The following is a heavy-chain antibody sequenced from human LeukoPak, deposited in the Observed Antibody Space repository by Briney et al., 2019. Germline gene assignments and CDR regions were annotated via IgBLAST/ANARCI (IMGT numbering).Heavy chain of an antibody. Sequence: PSQTLSLTCTVSGGSISSGGYYWSWIRQNPGKGLEWIGYIYYSGSTYYNPSLKSRVTISVDTSKNQFSLKLSSVTAADTAVYYCAREVAAASHFDYWGQGTLVTVSS. J-gene: IGHJ4*02. V-gene: IGHV4-31*03. CDR3: AREVAAASHFDY. D-gene: IGHD6-13*01. CDR1: GGSISSGGYY. CDR2: IYYSGST.